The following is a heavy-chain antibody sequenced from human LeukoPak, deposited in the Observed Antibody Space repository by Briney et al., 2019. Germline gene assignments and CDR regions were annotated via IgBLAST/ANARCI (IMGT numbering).Heavy chain of an antibody. D-gene: IGHD5-18*01. CDR3: AREGTAMVSFDY. J-gene: IGHJ4*02. CDR2: ISSGGNTI. V-gene: IGHV3-48*03. CDR1: GFTFSSYE. Sequence: GGSLRLSCAASGFTFSSYEMNWVRQAPGKGLEWVSYISSGGNTIYYADSVKGRFTISRDNAKNSPYLQMNSLRAEDTAVYYCAREGTAMVSFDYWGQGTLVTVSS.